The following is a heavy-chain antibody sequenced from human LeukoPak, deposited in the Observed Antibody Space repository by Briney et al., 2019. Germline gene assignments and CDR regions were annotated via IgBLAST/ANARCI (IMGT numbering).Heavy chain of an antibody. V-gene: IGHV4-4*07. J-gene: IGHJ4*02. Sequence: SETLSLTCTVSGGSTSSYNWTWSRQPAGKGLEGIGRIFSSGSTNYNPSLKSRVTMSVDTSKNQFSLKLSSVTAADTAVYYCARVDSSGYYIDYWGQGTLVTVSS. D-gene: IGHD3-22*01. CDR2: IFSSGST. CDR1: GGSTSSYN. CDR3: ARVDSSGYYIDY.